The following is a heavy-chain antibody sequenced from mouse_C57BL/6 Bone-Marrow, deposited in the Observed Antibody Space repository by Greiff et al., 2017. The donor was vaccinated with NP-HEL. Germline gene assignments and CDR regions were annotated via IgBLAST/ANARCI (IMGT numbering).Heavy chain of an antibody. CDR2: INYDGSST. Sequence: EVKLVESEGGLVQPGSSMKLSCTASGFTFSDYYMAWVRQVPEKGLEWVANINYDGSSTYYLESLKSSFIISRDNAKYILYLHMSSLKSEDTAKYYCAREDSSGLFAYWGQGTLVTVSA. J-gene: IGHJ3*01. V-gene: IGHV5-16*01. CDR3: AREDSSGLFAY. D-gene: IGHD3-2*02. CDR1: GFTFSDYY.